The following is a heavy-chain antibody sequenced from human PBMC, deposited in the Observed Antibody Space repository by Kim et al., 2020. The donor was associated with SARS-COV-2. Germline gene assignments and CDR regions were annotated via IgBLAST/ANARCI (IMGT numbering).Heavy chain of an antibody. J-gene: IGHJ6*02. CDR2: ISAYNGNT. Sequence: ASVKVSCQASGYTFTSYGISWVRQAPGQGLEWMGWISAYNGNTNYAQKLQGRVTMTTDTSTSTAYMELRSLRSDDTAVYYCARDSDAEDYYYGMDVWGQGTTVTVSS. CDR1: GYTFTSYG. D-gene: IGHD1-26*01. CDR3: ARDSDAEDYYYGMDV. V-gene: IGHV1-18*01.